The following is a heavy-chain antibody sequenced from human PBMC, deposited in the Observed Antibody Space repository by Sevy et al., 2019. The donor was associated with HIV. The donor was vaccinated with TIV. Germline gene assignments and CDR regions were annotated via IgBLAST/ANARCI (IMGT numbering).Heavy chain of an antibody. CDR1: GFTFSNYA. J-gene: IGHJ3*02. V-gene: IGHV3-23*01. Sequence: QLGGSLRLSCAASGFTFSNYAMNWVRQAPGKGLEWVSTIFRSGGVTYYADSVKGRCTISRDNFKNTLNLQMHSLRAEDTAVYYCAGGRYDSSGSFDAFDIWGQGTMVTVSS. CDR2: IFRSGGVT. CDR3: AGGRYDSSGSFDAFDI. D-gene: IGHD3-22*01.